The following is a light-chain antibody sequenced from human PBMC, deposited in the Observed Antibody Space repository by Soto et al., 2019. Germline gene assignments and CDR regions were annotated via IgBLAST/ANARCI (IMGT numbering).Light chain of an antibody. Sequence: QSALTQPPSASGSPGQSVTISCTGTSSDVGGYNYVSWYQQHPGKAPKLMIYEVSERPSGVPDRFSGSKSGNTASLTVSGLQAEDEADYYCSSYAASNNLGVFGGGTKLTVL. J-gene: IGLJ2*01. CDR2: EVS. CDR3: SSYAASNNLGV. V-gene: IGLV2-8*01. CDR1: SSDVGGYNY.